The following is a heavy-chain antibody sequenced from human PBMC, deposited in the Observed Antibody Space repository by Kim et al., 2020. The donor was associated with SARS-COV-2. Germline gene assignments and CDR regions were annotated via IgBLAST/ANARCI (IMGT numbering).Heavy chain of an antibody. CDR1: GFTVSSNY. CDR3: ARVRSAYYGSGSLEEC. CDR2: LYSGGGT. V-gene: IGHV3-53*01. Sequence: GGSLRLSCAASGFTVSSNYMSWVRQAPGKGLEWVSILYSGGGTYYADSVKGRFTISRDSSKNTLYLQMDSLRAEDTAVYFCARVRSAYYGSGSLEECWGQGTLVTVSS. J-gene: IGHJ4*02. D-gene: IGHD3-10*01.